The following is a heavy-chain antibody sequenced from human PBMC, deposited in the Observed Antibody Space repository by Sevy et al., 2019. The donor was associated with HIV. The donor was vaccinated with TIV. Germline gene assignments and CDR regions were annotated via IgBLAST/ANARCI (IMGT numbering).Heavy chain of an antibody. J-gene: IGHJ4*02. Sequence: GGSLRLSCAASGFRFSNFWMSWVRQAPGKGLEWVANINEDGAVKYYADSVKGRFIISRDTANDSLYVQMFSLRAEDTAVYYCAKIGKRGWDFDSLGQGTRVTVSS. D-gene: IGHD6-19*01. CDR3: AKIGKRGWDFDS. V-gene: IGHV3-7*01. CDR2: INEDGAVK. CDR1: GFRFSNFW.